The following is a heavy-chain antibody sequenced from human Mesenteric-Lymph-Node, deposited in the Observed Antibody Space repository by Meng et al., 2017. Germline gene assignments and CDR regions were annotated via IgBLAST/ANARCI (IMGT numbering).Heavy chain of an antibody. CDR3: ARVLRSYYYGMDV. CDR1: GDSVSSNSAA. CDR2: TYYRSKWYN. D-gene: IGHD5/OR15-5a*01. V-gene: IGHV6-1*01. Sequence: SCSISGDSVSSNSAAWNWIRQSPSRGLEWLGRTYYRSKWYNDYAVSVKSRITINPGTSKNQFSLQLNSVTPEDTAVYYCARVLRSYYYGMDVWGQGTTVTVSS. J-gene: IGHJ6*02.